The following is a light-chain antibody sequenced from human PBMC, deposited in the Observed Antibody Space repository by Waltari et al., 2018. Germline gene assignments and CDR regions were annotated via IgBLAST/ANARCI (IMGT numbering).Light chain of an antibody. Sequence: QSALTQPASVSGSPGQSITIPCTGTSSDIGAYNFVSWYQQHPGKVPRVIIYNVNERPSRISSRFSGSKSGNTASLTISGLQPDDEADYYCGSYRGSNIYVFGTGTKVTVL. J-gene: IGLJ1*01. CDR2: NVN. V-gene: IGLV2-14*03. CDR3: GSYRGSNIYV. CDR1: SSDIGAYNF.